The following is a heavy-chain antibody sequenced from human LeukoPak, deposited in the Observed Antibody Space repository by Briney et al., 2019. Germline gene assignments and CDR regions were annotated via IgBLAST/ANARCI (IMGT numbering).Heavy chain of an antibody. D-gene: IGHD3-22*01. J-gene: IGHJ1*01. V-gene: IGHV3-74*01. CDR1: GFTFSSYW. Sequence: GGSLRLSCAASGFTFSSYWMHWVRQAPGKGLVWVSRIKSDGSTNYADSVKGRFTISRDNAKNTVSLQMNGLRAEDAGVYYCARAPSEIGGYYPEYFRHWGQGTLVTVSS. CDR3: ARAPSEIGGYYPEYFRH. CDR2: IKSDGST.